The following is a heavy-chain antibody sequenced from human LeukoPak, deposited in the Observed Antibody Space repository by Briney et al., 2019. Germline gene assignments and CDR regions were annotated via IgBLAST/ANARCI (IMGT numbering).Heavy chain of an antibody. Sequence: ASVKVSCKASGYTFTSYGISWVRQAPGQGLEWMGWISAYNGNTNYAQKLQGRVTMTTDTSTSTAYMELRSLRSDDTAVYYCARDGEMATTGDAFDIWGQGTMVTVSS. J-gene: IGHJ3*02. D-gene: IGHD5-24*01. CDR1: GYTFTSYG. V-gene: IGHV1-18*01. CDR3: ARDGEMATTGDAFDI. CDR2: ISAYNGNT.